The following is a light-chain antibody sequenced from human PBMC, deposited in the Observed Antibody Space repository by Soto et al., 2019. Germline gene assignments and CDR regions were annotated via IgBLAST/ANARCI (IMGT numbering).Light chain of an antibody. CDR2: DTS. J-gene: IGLJ2*01. CDR3: LLSFSGNHVV. CDR1: TGAVTSGHY. Sequence: QAVVTQEPSLTVSPGGTVTLTCGSSTGAVTSGHYPYWFQQKSGQAPRALIYDTSNKHSWTPARFSGSLLGGKAALTLSGALPEDEAEYYCLLSFSGNHVVFGGGTKLTVL. V-gene: IGLV7-46*01.